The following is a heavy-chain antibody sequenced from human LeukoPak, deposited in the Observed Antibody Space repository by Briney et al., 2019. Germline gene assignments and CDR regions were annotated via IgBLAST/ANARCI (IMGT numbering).Heavy chain of an antibody. V-gene: IGHV3-73*01. CDR3: TRHELGEPGDY. Sequence: PGGSLRLSCAASGFIFSDSAIHWVRQASGKGLEWVGRIRSKENSFATAYGASVQGRFTISRDDSKNTAYLQMNSLKIEDTALYYCTRHELGEPGDYWGRGTLVTVSS. CDR1: GFIFSDSA. CDR2: IRSKENSFAT. J-gene: IGHJ4*02. D-gene: IGHD3-16*01.